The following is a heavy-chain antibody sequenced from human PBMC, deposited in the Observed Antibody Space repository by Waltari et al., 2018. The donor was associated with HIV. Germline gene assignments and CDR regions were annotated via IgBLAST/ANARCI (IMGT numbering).Heavy chain of an antibody. CDR3: ARSLRDWYGSFDY. CDR1: GFTFSSYW. V-gene: IGHV3-7*01. D-gene: IGHD3-9*01. CDR2: RKQDGSEK. Sequence: EVQLVESGGGLVQPGGSLRLSCAASGFTFSSYWMSWVRQAPGKGLEGGANRKQDGSEKNYVDSVKRRFTISRDSAKNSLYLQMNSLRAEDTAVYYCARSLRDWYGSFDYWGQGTLVTVSS. J-gene: IGHJ4*02.